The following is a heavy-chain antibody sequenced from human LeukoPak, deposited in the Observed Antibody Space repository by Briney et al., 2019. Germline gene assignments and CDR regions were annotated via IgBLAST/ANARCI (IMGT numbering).Heavy chain of an antibody. CDR3: ASTGGDCSSTSCYGTY. CDR1: GFTFSSYA. CDR2: ISGSGGST. V-gene: IGHV3-23*01. Sequence: PGGSLRLSCAASGFTFSSYAMSWVRQAPGKGLEWVSAISGSGGSTYNADSVKGRFTISRDNSKNTLYLQMNSLRAEDTAVYYCASTGGDCSSTSCYGTYWGQGTLVTVSS. J-gene: IGHJ4*02. D-gene: IGHD2-2*01.